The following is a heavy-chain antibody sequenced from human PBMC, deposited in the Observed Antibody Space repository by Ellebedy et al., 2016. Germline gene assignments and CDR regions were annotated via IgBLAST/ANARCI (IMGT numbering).Heavy chain of an antibody. CDR2: ISYDGSNK. V-gene: IGHV3-30*18. CDR3: AKDLGSGGYSYGLGIYYYYYMDV. Sequence: GGSLRLXXAASGFTFSSYGMHWVRQAPGKGLEWVAVISYDGSNKYYADSVKGRFTISRDNSKNTVYLQMNSLRAEDTAVYYCAKDLGSGGYSYGLGIYYYYYMDVWGKGTTVTVSS. D-gene: IGHD5-18*01. CDR1: GFTFSSYG. J-gene: IGHJ6*03.